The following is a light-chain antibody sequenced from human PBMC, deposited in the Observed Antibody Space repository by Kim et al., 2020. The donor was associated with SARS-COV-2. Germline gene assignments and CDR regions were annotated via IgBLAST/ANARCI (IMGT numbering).Light chain of an antibody. J-gene: IGLJ2*01. V-gene: IGLV2-8*01. Sequence: SALTQPPSVSGSPGQSVTISCTGSSSDIAIYDYISWYQQYPGKAPKLIIYDVTKRPSGVPDHFSGSKSANTASLTVSGLQAGDEADYYCSSYAGSNNGVFGGGTQLTVL. CDR3: SSYAGSNNGV. CDR1: SSDIAIYDY. CDR2: DVT.